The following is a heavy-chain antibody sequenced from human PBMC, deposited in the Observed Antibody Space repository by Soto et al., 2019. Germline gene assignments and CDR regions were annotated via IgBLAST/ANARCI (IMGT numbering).Heavy chain of an antibody. CDR3: AKVGGGGPVTEAIGRFDS. CDR2: IYHSGST. V-gene: IGHV4-38-2*01. D-gene: IGHD3-16*01. CDR1: GYSITNGYY. Sequence: ETVSLTCAVSGYSITNGYYLGWSRQPPGMGLEWIASIYHSGSTSYNPSLMSRVTISVVTSKNQFSLKLRSVTAADTAMYYCAKVGGGGPVTEAIGRFDSWEQGTQVTVSS. J-gene: IGHJ4*02.